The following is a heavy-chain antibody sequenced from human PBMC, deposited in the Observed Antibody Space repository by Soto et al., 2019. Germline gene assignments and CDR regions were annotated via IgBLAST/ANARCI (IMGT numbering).Heavy chain of an antibody. CDR3: AKDYSLTSDYCYYYGMDV. V-gene: IGHV3-30*18. D-gene: IGHD2-15*01. CDR1: GFTFSSYG. Sequence: GGSLRLSCAASGFTFSSYGMHWVRQAPGKGLEWVAVISYDGSNKYYADSVKGRFTISRDNSKNTLYLQMNSLRAEDTAVYYCAKDYSLTSDYCYYYGMDVWGQGTTVTVSS. J-gene: IGHJ6*02. CDR2: ISYDGSNK.